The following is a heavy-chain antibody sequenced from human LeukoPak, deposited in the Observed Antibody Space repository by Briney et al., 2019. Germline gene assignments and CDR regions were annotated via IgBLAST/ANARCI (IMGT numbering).Heavy chain of an antibody. CDR3: ARAGPVSDAFDI. J-gene: IGHJ3*02. CDR1: GFTFSSYG. Sequence: PGGSLRLSCAASGFTFSSYGMSWVRQAPGKGLEWVSAISGSGGSTYYADSVKGRFTISRDNSKNTLYLQMNSLRAEDTAVYYCARAGPVSDAFDIWGQGTMVTVSS. V-gene: IGHV3-23*01. CDR2: ISGSGGST.